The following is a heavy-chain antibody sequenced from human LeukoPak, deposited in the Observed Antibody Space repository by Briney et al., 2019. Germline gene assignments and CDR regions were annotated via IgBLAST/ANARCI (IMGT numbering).Heavy chain of an antibody. Sequence: GASVKVSCKASGYTFTSYDINWVRQATGQGLEWMGWMNPNSGNTGYAQKFQGRVTMTRNTSISAAYMELSSLRSEDTAVCYCARGPYTMVRGVIDYWGQGTLVTVSS. CDR2: MNPNSGNT. CDR1: GYTFTSYD. V-gene: IGHV1-8*01. J-gene: IGHJ4*02. CDR3: ARGPYTMVRGVIDY. D-gene: IGHD3-10*01.